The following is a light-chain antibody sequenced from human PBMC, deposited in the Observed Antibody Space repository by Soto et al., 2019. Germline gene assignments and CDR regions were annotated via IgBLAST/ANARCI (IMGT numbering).Light chain of an antibody. CDR3: QQYNSYL. Sequence: DIQMTQSPSTLSASVGDRVTITCRASQSISSWLAWYQQKPGKAPKLLIYDASSLESGVPSRFSGSGFGTEFTLTISSLQPDDFATYYCQQYNSYLFGQGTKVEIK. CDR1: QSISSW. V-gene: IGKV1-5*01. J-gene: IGKJ1*01. CDR2: DAS.